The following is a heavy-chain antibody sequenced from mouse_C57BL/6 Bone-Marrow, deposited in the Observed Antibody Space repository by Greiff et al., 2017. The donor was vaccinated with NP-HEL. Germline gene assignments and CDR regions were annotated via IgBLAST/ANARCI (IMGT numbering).Heavy chain of an antibody. Sequence: VQLQQPGAELVKPGASVKLSCKASAYTFPSYWMHWVKQRPGQGLEWIGMFHPNSGSTNYTDKFKSKPTLTVDTSSSTAYMQLSSLTSEDSAVYYCARDYGSSYGGYFDVWGTGTTVTGSS. D-gene: IGHD1-1*01. J-gene: IGHJ1*03. CDR1: AYTFPSYW. CDR3: ARDYGSSYGGYFDV. CDR2: FHPNSGST. V-gene: IGHV1-64*01.